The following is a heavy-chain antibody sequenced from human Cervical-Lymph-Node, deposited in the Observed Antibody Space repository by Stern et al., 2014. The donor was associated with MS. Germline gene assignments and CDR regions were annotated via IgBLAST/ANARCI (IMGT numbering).Heavy chain of an antibody. D-gene: IGHD4-23*01. V-gene: IGHV1-46*01. CDR3: AVEGGNSYAGDY. Sequence: QVQLVQSGAEVKKPGASVKVSCRASGYTFTSHTSHYVHWVRQAPGQGLEWMGIVNPIGGSTSYAQKFQGRVTMTKDTSTTTAYLELSSLTSEDTAVYYCAVEGGNSYAGDYWGQGTLVTVSS. CDR2: VNPIGGST. CDR1: GYTFTSHTSHY. J-gene: IGHJ4*02.